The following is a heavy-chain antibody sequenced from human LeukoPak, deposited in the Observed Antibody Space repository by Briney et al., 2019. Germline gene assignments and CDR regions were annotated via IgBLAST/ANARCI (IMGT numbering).Heavy chain of an antibody. CDR2: IYTSGST. J-gene: IGHJ4*02. D-gene: IGHD2-2*02. CDR3: ARAVRGYCSSTSCYTHFDY. Sequence: SQTLSLTCTVAGGSISSGSYYWSWIRQPAGKGLEWFGRIYTSGSTNYNPSLKSRVIISVDTSKNQFSLKLSSVTAADTAVYYCARAVRGYCSSTSCYTHFDYWGQGTLVTVSS. CDR1: GGSISSGSYY. V-gene: IGHV4-61*02.